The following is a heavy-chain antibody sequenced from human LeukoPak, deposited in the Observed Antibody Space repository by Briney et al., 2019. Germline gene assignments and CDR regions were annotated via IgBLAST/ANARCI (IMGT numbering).Heavy chain of an antibody. J-gene: IGHJ4*02. CDR2: ISGSGGST. CDR3: AKGYCSSASCDRSLEY. Sequence: GGSLRLSCAASGFTFSSYAMSWVRQAPGKGLEGVSIISGSGGSTYYADSVKGRFTISRDNSKNTLYLQMNSLRAEDTAIYYCAKGYCSSASCDRSLEYWGQGTLVTVSS. D-gene: IGHD2-2*02. V-gene: IGHV3-23*01. CDR1: GFTFSSYA.